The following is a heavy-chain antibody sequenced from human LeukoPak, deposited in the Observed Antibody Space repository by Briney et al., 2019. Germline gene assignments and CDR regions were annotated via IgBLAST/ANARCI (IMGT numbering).Heavy chain of an antibody. CDR3: ARARTLYFFDY. J-gene: IGHJ4*02. CDR1: GDSISSGGY. V-gene: IGHV4-31*03. D-gene: IGHD1/OR15-1a*01. CDR2: IYYSGST. Sequence: PSHTLSLTCTVSGDSISSGGYWSWVRPHPGKGPEWIGYIYYSGSTYYNPYIKSRVTISVVTSKNQFSLKLRSVTAADTALYYCARARTLYFFDYWGQGTVVTVS.